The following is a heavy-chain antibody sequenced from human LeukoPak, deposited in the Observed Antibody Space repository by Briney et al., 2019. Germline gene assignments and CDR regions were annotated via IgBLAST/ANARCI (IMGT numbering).Heavy chain of an antibody. J-gene: IGHJ4*02. CDR3: AGEPSDYGAFDN. CDR2: IYHSGST. Sequence: SETLSLTCTVSGASISRYYWSWIRQPPGKGLEWIGYIYHSGSTNYNPSLKSRVTISVDRSKNQFSLRLSSVTAADTAIYYCAGEPSDYGAFDNWGQGTLVTVSS. D-gene: IGHD4-17*01. V-gene: IGHV4-59*01. CDR1: GASISRYY.